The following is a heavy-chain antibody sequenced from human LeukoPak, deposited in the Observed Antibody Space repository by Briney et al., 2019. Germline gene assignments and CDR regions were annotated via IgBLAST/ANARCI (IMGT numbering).Heavy chain of an antibody. CDR3: AREERGSSWFIDY. Sequence: SQTLSLTCTVSGGSISSGGYYWSWIRQHPGKGLEWIGYIYYSGSTYYNPSPKSRVTISVDTSKNQFSLKLSSVTAADTAVYYCAREERGSSWFIDYWGQGTLVTVSS. CDR1: GGSISSGGYY. J-gene: IGHJ4*02. V-gene: IGHV4-31*03. CDR2: IYYSGST. D-gene: IGHD6-13*01.